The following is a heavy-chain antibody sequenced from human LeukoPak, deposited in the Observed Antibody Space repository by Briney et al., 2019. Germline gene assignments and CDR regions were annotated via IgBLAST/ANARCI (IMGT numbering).Heavy chain of an antibody. D-gene: IGHD6-13*01. V-gene: IGHV1-2*06. CDR1: GYTFTGYY. Sequence: GASVKVSCKASGYTFTGYYMHWVRQAPGQGLEWMGRINPNSGGTNYAQKFQGRVTMTRDTSISTAYMELSRLRSDDTAVYYWARGPSRLYSSSWSSDYWGPGTMVTVSS. J-gene: IGHJ4*02. CDR3: ARGPSRLYSSSWSSDY. CDR2: INPNSGGT.